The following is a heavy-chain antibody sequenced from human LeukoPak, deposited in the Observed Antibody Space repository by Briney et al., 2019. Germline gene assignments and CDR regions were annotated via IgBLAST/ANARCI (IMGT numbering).Heavy chain of an antibody. CDR3: TRRRGNQQPIDY. D-gene: IGHD2-2*01. CDR1: GFTFTSYA. V-gene: IGHV3-23*01. J-gene: IGHJ4*02. Sequence: GGSLRLSCAASGFTFTSYAMSWVRQASGKGLEWVSAISGGGIGIYYADSLKGRFTISRDDSKNTLYLQMNSLRAEDTAVYYCTRRRGNQQPIDYWGQGTLVTVSS. CDR2: ISGGGIGI.